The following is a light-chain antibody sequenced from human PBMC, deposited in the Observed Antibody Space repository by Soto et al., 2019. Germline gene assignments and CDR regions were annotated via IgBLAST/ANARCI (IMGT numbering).Light chain of an antibody. Sequence: DIQMTQSPSSLSASVGDRVTITCRASQSISSYLNWYQQKPGKAPKLLIYAASSLQCGVPSRFSGSGSGTDFPLTISSLQPEDFAAYYCQQSYSTPYTFGQGTKLEIK. CDR1: QSISSY. CDR3: QQSYSTPYT. J-gene: IGKJ2*01. CDR2: AAS. V-gene: IGKV1-39*01.